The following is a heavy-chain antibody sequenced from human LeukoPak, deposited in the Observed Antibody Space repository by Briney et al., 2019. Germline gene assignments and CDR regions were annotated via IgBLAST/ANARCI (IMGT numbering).Heavy chain of an antibody. V-gene: IGHV1-8*01. CDR2: MNPNSGNT. CDR3: ARDPPIYCSSTSCRGNY. Sequence: ASVKVSCKASGYTFTSYDINWVRQATGQGLEWMGWMNPNSGNTGYAQKFQGRVTMTRNTSISTAYMELSRLRSDDTAVYYCARDPPIYCSSTSCRGNYWGQGTLVTVSS. J-gene: IGHJ4*02. CDR1: GYTFTSYD. D-gene: IGHD2-2*01.